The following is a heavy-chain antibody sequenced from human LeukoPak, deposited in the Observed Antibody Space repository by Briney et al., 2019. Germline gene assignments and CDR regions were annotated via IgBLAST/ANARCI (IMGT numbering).Heavy chain of an antibody. Sequence: PGGSLRLSCAASGFTFSSYSMNWVRQAPGKGLEWVSSISSSSSYIYYADSVKGRFTISRDNAKNSLYLQMNSLRAEDTAVYYCAKGLRYFDWDSMGVWGKGTTVTVSS. D-gene: IGHD3-9*01. J-gene: IGHJ6*03. CDR3: AKGLRYFDWDSMGV. V-gene: IGHV3-21*01. CDR1: GFTFSSYS. CDR2: ISSSSSYI.